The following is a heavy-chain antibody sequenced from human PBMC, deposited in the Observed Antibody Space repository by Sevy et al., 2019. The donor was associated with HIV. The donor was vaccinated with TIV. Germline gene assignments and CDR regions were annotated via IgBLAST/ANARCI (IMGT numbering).Heavy chain of an antibody. CDR1: GFTFTDYS. CDR3: ARSWELLEFFDF. Sequence: GGSLRLSCAASGFTFTDYSMTGVRQAPRKGLEWVSSISSSGNYIYYADSVKGRFSISRDNAKNSLFLQMNSLRAEDTAVYYCARSWELLEFFDFWGQGTLVTVSS. CDR2: ISSSGNYI. J-gene: IGHJ4*02. D-gene: IGHD1-26*01. V-gene: IGHV3-21*06.